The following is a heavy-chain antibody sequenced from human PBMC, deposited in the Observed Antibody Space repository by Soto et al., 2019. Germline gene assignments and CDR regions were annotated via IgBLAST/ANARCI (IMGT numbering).Heavy chain of an antibody. D-gene: IGHD3-22*01. CDR2: ISYDGSNK. CDR3: AKDRYSSGYSLEYYFDY. J-gene: IGHJ4*02. Sequence: GGSLRLSCAASGFTFSSYGMHWVRQSPGKGLEWVAVISYDGSNKYYADSVKGRFTISRDNSKNTLYLQMNSLRAEDTAVYYCAKDRYSSGYSLEYYFDYWGQGTLVTVSS. V-gene: IGHV3-30*18. CDR1: GFTFSSYG.